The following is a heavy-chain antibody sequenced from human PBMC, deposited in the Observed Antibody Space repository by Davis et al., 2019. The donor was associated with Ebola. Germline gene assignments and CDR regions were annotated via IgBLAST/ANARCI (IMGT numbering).Heavy chain of an antibody. Sequence: NEYLADFVKGRITISRDNSKNTLYLQINTLRPEDTAVYYCANARYSYGAAYFDNWGRGVLV. D-gene: IGHD5-18*01. CDR3: ANARYSYGAAYFDN. CDR2: NE. J-gene: IGHJ4*02. V-gene: IGHV3-30-3*02.